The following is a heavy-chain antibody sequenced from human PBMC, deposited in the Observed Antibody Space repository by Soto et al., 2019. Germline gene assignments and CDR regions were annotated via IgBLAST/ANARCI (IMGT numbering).Heavy chain of an antibody. CDR2: IFYSGST. D-gene: IGHD2-21*01. CDR3: ARQPTTGDTDLWFDP. V-gene: IGHV4-39*01. J-gene: IGHJ5*02. Sequence: SETLSLTCSVSGGSISTSRSYWAWIRQPPGKGLEWLANIFYSGSTFYNPSLASRVSVSVDTSKNEYSLKLRSVTAADTAVYYCARQPTTGDTDLWFDPWGQGTLVTVSS. CDR1: GGSISTSRSY.